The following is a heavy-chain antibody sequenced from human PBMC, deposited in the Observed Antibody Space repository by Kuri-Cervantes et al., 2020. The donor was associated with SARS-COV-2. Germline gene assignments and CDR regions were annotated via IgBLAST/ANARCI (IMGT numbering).Heavy chain of an antibody. J-gene: IGHJ4*02. CDR2: ISAYNGNT. CDR1: GYTFTSYG. V-gene: IGHV1-18*01. D-gene: IGHD1-26*01. Sequence: ASVKVSCKASGYTFTSYGISWVRQAPGQGLEWMGWISAYNGNTNYAQKLQGRVTMTTDTSTSTACMELRSLRSDDTAVYYFARGHSALKRELLPFDYWGQGTLVTVSS. CDR3: ARGHSALKRELLPFDY.